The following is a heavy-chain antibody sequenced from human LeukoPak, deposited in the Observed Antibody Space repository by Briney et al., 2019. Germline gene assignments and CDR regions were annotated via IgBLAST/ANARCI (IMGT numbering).Heavy chain of an antibody. CDR2: ISSSGSSTI. J-gene: IGHJ3*02. CDR3: AREGPNDAFDI. V-gene: IGHV3-48*01. CDR1: GFTFSSYS. Sequence: GGSLRLSCAASGFTFSSYSMNWVRQAPGKGLEWVSYISSSGSSTIYYADSVKGRFTISRDNAKNSLYLQMNSLRAEDTAVYYCAREGPNDAFDIWGQGTMVTVSS.